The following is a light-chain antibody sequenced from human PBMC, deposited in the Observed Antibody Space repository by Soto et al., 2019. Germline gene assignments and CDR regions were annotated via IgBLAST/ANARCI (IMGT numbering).Light chain of an antibody. V-gene: IGLV2-14*01. CDR3: SSYTITNTYV. CDR1: SNDFGGYNY. J-gene: IGLJ1*01. CDR2: EVS. Sequence: QSVLTQPASVSGSPGQSITISCTGTSNDFGGYNYVSWCQQHPGKAPKLMIYEVSNRPSGVSNRFSGSKSGNTASLTISGLQAEDEADYYCSSYTITNTYVFGTGTKVTVL.